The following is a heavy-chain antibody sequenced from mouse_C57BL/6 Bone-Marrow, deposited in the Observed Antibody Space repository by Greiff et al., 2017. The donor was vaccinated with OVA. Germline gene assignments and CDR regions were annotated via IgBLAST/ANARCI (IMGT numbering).Heavy chain of an antibody. D-gene: IGHD3-2*02. V-gene: IGHV1-59*01. Sequence: QVQLQQPGAELVRPGTSVKLSCKASGYTFTSYWMHWVKQRPGQGLEWIGVIDPSDSYTNYNQKFKGKATLTVDTSSSTAYMQLSSLTSEDSAVYYWARQLRLRYYFDYWGKGTTLTVSS. CDR3: ARQLRLRYYFDY. CDR1: GYTFTSYW. CDR2: IDPSDSYT. J-gene: IGHJ2*01.